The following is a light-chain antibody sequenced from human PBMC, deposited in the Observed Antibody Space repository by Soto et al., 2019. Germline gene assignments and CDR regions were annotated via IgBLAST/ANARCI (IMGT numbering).Light chain of an antibody. CDR3: QQYDTYPWT. Sequence: DIQMTQSPSALSASVGDRLTITCRASQSISGWLAWYQQKPGKAPNLLIYGASNLQSGVPSRFTGSGSGTEVTLTISSLQPDDFSTYYCQQYDTYPWTFGQGTKVEIK. V-gene: IGKV1-5*01. CDR1: QSISGW. CDR2: GAS. J-gene: IGKJ1*01.